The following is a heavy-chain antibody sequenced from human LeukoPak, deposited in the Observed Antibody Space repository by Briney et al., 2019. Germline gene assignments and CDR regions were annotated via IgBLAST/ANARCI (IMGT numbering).Heavy chain of an antibody. V-gene: IGHV6-1*01. CDR3: ARGEVEGSSGWYLRYYFDY. D-gene: IGHD6-19*01. CDR2: TYYRSKWYN. J-gene: IGHJ4*02. CDR1: GDSVSSNSAA. Sequence: SQTLXLTCAISGDSVSSNSAAWNWIRQSPSRGLEWLGRTYYRSKWYNDYAVSVKGRITINPDTSKNQFSLKLSSVTAADTAVYYCARGEVEGSSGWYLRYYFDYWGQGTLVTVSS.